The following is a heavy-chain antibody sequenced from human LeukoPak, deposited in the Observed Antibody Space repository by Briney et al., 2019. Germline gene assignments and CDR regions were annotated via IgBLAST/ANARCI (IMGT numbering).Heavy chain of an antibody. CDR3: AKTVVVTGNPRAFDI. D-gene: IGHD2-21*02. V-gene: IGHV3-23*01. J-gene: IGHJ3*02. Sequence: GGTLRLSCAASGFTFSNYGMNWVRQAPGKGLEWVSGISGRGVSTYYADSLKGRFTVSRDNSKNTVFLQMNSLRAEDTAVYYCAKTVVVTGNPRAFDIWGQGTMVTVSS. CDR2: ISGRGVST. CDR1: GFTFSNYG.